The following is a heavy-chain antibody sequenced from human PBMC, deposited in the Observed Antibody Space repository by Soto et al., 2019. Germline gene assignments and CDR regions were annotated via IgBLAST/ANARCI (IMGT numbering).Heavy chain of an antibody. CDR2: ISYDGSNK. D-gene: IGHD2-21*01. CDR3: SRGIKGGLDA. V-gene: IGHV3-30*03. Sequence: QVQLAESGGGVVPPGRSLRLSCATSGFVSNDYDIHWVRQAPGKGLAWLASISYDGSNKYYADSVKGRFTISRDNSKNTLSLQINSLGAEDTAVYYCSRGIKGGLDAWGPGTLVTVSS. CDR1: GFVSNDYD. J-gene: IGHJ5*02.